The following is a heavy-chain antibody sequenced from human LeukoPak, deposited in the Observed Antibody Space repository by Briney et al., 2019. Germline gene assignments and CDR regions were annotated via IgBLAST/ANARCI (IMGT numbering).Heavy chain of an antibody. V-gene: IGHV1-69*01. J-gene: IGHJ4*02. CDR3: ERGPSYCFDSSGYSI. CDR2: IIPIFGTA. Sequence: GSSVKVSCKASGGTFSSYAISWVRQAPGQGLEWMGGIIPIFGTANYAQKFQGRVTITAAESTSTAYLALSSLSSEDTDVYYCERGPSYCFDSSGYSIWGKGTLVTVSS. D-gene: IGHD3-22*01. CDR1: GGTFSSYA.